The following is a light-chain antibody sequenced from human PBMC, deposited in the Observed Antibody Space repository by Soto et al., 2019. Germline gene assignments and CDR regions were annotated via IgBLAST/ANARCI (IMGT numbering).Light chain of an antibody. CDR2: GAS. V-gene: IGKV1-27*01. J-gene: IGKJ1*01. Sequence: DIQMTQSPSSLSASVGDRVTITCRASQDIGNYLAWYQQRPGKIPKVLIHGASTLQSGVPSRFSGSGSGTDFTLTISSLQPEDVATYYCQKYSNAPRTFGQGTKVEIK. CDR3: QKYSNAPRT. CDR1: QDIGNY.